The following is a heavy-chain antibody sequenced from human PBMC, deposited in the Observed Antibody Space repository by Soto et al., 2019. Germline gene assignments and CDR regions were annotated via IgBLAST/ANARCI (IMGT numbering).Heavy chain of an antibody. Sequence: EVQLVASGGGLVQPGGSLRLSCAASGFTFSSYTMNWVRQAPGKGLEWISYISSSSRTIYYADSVKGRFTISRDNAQNSLYLQMTSLRDEDTAVYYCARVPSRALDYWGQGTLVTVSS. J-gene: IGHJ4*02. V-gene: IGHV3-48*02. D-gene: IGHD2-2*01. CDR1: GFTFSSYT. CDR3: ARVPSRALDY. CDR2: ISSSSRTI.